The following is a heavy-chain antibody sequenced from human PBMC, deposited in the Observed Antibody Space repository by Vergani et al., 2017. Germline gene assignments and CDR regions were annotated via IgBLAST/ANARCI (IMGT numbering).Heavy chain of an antibody. CDR3: ARDLREGYYYYMDV. CDR2: IWYDGSNE. D-gene: IGHD3-9*01. J-gene: IGHJ6*03. Sequence: QVQLVESGGGVVQPGRSLRLSCKASGFVFSSYGMHWVRQASGKGLEGVAMIWYDGSNEDYADSVKGRFTISRDNSKNTLYLQMNGLRAEDTAVYYCARDLREGYYYYMDVWGKGP. CDR1: GFVFSSYG. V-gene: IGHV3-33*01.